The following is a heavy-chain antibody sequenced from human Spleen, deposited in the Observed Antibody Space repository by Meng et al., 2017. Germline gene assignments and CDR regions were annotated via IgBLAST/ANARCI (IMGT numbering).Heavy chain of an antibody. Sequence: QVQLQQWGAGLLKPSETLSLTCAVYGGSFSGYYWSWIRQPPGKGLEWIGEINHSGSTNYNPSLESRATISVDTSQNNLSLKLSSVTAADSAVYYCARGPTTMAHVFDYWGQGTLVTVSS. CDR3: ARGPTTMAHVFDY. CDR1: GGSFSGYY. V-gene: IGHV4-34*01. J-gene: IGHJ4*02. CDR2: INHSGST. D-gene: IGHD4-11*01.